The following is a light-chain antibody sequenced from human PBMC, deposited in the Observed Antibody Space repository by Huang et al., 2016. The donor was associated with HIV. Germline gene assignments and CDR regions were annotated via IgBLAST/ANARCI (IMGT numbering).Light chain of an antibody. J-gene: IGKJ1*01. CDR3: QQYDNLPWT. CDR2: AAS. CDR1: QDISNY. Sequence: DIQMTQSPSSLSASVGDRVNITCQASQDISNYLNWYQQKPGNAPKVLIYAASNLETGVPSRFSGSGSGTDFTFTISSLQPGDIATYYCQQYDNLPWTFGQGTKVEIK. V-gene: IGKV1-33*01.